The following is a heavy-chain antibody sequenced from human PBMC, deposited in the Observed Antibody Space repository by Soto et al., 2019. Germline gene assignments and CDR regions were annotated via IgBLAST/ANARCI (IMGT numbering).Heavy chain of an antibody. CDR3: ARDRHRASFDY. V-gene: IGHV3-30-3*01. CDR2: ISYDGINK. J-gene: IGHJ4*02. CDR1: GFTFSSYA. Sequence: QVLLVESGGGVVQPGRSLRLSCAASGFTFSSYAMHWVRQAPGKGLEWVTVISYDGINKYYADSVKGRCTISRDNSKNTLYLQMNSLRAEDTAVYYCARDRHRASFDYWGQGTLVTVSS.